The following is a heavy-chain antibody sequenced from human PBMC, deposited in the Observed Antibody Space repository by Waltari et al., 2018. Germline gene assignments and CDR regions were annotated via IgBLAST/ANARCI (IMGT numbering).Heavy chain of an antibody. CDR1: GFPFRDPS. J-gene: IGHJ3*02. Sequence: EVQLVESGGGLVKPGGSLRLSCAASGFPFRDPSLNGVRLAPGKGLEWVSLISSSSSYKYYADSVKGRFTISRDNAKNSLYLQMNSLRAEDTAVYYCARSLVYDTSGDEAFDIWGQGTMVTVSS. D-gene: IGHD3-22*01. V-gene: IGHV3-21*02. CDR3: ARSLVYDTSGDEAFDI. CDR2: ISSSSSYK.